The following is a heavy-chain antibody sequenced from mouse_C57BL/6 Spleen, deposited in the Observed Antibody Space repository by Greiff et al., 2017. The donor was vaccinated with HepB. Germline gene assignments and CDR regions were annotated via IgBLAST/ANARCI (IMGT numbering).Heavy chain of an antibody. Sequence: EVKLVESGGGLVQPGGSMKLSCVASGFTFSNYWMNWVRQSPEKGLEWVAQIRLKSDNYATHYAESVKGRFTISRDDSKSSVYLHMNNLRAEDTGIYYCTGGGFPYGSSLDYWGQGTTLTVSS. J-gene: IGHJ2*01. V-gene: IGHV6-3*01. CDR2: IRLKSDNYAT. CDR3: TGGGFPYGSSLDY. D-gene: IGHD1-1*01. CDR1: GFTFSNYW.